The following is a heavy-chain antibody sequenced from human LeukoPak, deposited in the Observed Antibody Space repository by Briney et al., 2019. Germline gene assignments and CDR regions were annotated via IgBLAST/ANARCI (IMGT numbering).Heavy chain of an antibody. CDR3: ARDNYDFWSELFDP. D-gene: IGHD3-3*01. CDR1: GFTFTTYW. Sequence: GGSLRLSCTTSGFTFTTYWMSWVRQAPGKGLEWVANIKQDGSEKHYVDSVRGRFTISRDNAKNSLYLQMNSLRAEDTAVYYCARDNYDFWSELFDPWGQGTLVTVSS. J-gene: IGHJ5*02. V-gene: IGHV3-7*01. CDR2: IKQDGSEK.